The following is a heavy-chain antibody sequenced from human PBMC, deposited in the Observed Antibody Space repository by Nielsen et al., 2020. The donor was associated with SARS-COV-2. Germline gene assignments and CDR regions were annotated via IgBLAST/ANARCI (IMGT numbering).Heavy chain of an antibody. V-gene: IGHV4-61*08. D-gene: IGHD4-17*01. J-gene: IGHJ4*02. CDR3: ARGVTTVTMRFDY. CDR2: IYYSGST. Sequence: SETLSLTCTVSGGSISSGGYYWSWIRQHPGKGLEWIGYIYYSGSTNYNPSLKSRVTISVDTSKNQFSLKLSSVTAADTAVYYCARGVTTVTMRFDYWGQGTLVTVSS. CDR1: GGSISSGGYY.